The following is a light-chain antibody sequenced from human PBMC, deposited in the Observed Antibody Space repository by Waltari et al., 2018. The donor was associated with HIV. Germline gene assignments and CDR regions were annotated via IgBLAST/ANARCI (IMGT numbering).Light chain of an antibody. CDR2: GVT. CDR1: NRPICFFNL. CDR3: NSYASDDTVV. V-gene: IGLV2-14*01. J-gene: IGLJ2*01. Sequence: QSALTPPDSVSGSPGQSLTISCPGTNRPICFFNLFSWYRQYPGKAPQLIIYGVTSRPSGISSRFSGSKSGNTASLTISGLQVDDEADYYCNSYASDDTVVFGGGTKLTVL.